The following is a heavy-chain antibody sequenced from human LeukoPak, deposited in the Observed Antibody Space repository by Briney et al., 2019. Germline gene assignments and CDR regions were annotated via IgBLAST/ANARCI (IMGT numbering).Heavy chain of an antibody. CDR2: INPSGGST. Sequence: ASVKASCKASGYTFTSYYMHWVRQPPGQGLEWMGIINPSGGSTSYAQKFQGRVTMTRGTSTSTVYMELSSLRSEDTAVYYCAQDISGGMYGIWFDPWGQGTLVTVSS. J-gene: IGHJ5*02. CDR1: GYTFTSYY. CDR3: AQDISGGMYGIWFDP. D-gene: IGHD2-8*01. V-gene: IGHV1-46*01.